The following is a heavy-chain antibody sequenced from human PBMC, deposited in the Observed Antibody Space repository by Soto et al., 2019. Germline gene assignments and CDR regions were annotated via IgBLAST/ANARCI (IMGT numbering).Heavy chain of an antibody. V-gene: IGHV3-48*01. J-gene: IGHJ4*02. CDR3: ARPTYYYDSSGPPAY. D-gene: IGHD3-22*01. Sequence: GGSLRLSCAASGFTFSTYSMNWVRQAPGKGLEWVSYISSSSNTIFYTDSVKGRFTVSRDNAKNSLYLQMNGLRAEDTAVYYFARPTYYYDSSGPPAYWGRGTLVTVSS. CDR2: ISSSSNTI. CDR1: GFTFSTYS.